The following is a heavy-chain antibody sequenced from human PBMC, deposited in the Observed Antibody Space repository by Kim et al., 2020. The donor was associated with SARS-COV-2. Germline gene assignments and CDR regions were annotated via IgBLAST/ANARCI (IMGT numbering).Heavy chain of an antibody. CDR1: GFSFSDFY. Sequence: GGSLRLSCANSGFSFSDFYMSWIRQAPGKGLEWVSYISTGGDTIYYADSVKGRFTISRDDAKSSLYLQMNSLRAEDTAVYYCVRHSSGYIGFDYWGQGTL. J-gene: IGHJ4*02. D-gene: IGHD3-22*01. CDR2: ISTGGDTI. CDR3: VRHSSGYIGFDY. V-gene: IGHV3-11*01.